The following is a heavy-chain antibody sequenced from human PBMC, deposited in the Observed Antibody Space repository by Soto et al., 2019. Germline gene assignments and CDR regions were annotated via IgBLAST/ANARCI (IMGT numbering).Heavy chain of an antibody. CDR2: IYYSGST. J-gene: IGHJ3*02. Sequence: SETLSLTCTVSGGSISSGGYYWSWIRQHPGKGLEWIGYIYYSGSTYYNPSLKSRVTISVDTSKNQFSLRLSSVTAADTAVYYCARGGDRRDAFDIWGQGTMVTVSS. V-gene: IGHV4-31*03. CDR1: GGSISSGGYY. CDR3: ARGGDRRDAFDI. D-gene: IGHD3-10*01.